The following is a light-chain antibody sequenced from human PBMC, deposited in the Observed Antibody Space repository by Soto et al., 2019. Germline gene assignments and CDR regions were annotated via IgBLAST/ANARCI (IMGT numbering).Light chain of an antibody. Sequence: EIVLTQSPGTLSLSPGERATLSCRASQSVSSSYLAWYQQKPGQAPRLLISDASTRATGIPARFSGSGSGTEFTLTISSLQSEDFAVYYCQQYNNWPQLTFGGGTKVDNK. J-gene: IGKJ4*01. CDR2: DAS. CDR3: QQYNNWPQLT. V-gene: IGKV3-15*01. CDR1: QSVSSSY.